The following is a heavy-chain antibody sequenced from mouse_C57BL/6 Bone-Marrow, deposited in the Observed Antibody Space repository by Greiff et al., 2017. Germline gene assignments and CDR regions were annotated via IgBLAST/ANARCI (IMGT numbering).Heavy chain of an antibody. Sequence: VQLQQSGAELARPGASVKLSCKASGYTFTSYGISWVKQRTGQGLEWIGEIYPRSGNTYYNEKFKGKATLTADKSSSTAYMELRSRTSEVSAVYFCARRQLKPWFAYWGQGTLVTVSA. CDR2: IYPRSGNT. D-gene: IGHD3-2*02. CDR1: GYTFTSYG. J-gene: IGHJ3*01. CDR3: ARRQLKPWFAY. V-gene: IGHV1-81*01.